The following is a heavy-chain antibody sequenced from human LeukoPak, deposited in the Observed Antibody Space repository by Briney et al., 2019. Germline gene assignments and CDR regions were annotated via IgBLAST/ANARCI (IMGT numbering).Heavy chain of an antibody. CDR3: ARSGWVRGAPRY. V-gene: IGHV4-31*03. CDR2: IYYSGST. Sequence: SQTLSLTCTVSGGSISSGGYYWSWLRQHPGTGLEWTGYIYYSGSTYYNPSLKSRVTISVDTSKNQFSLKLSSVTAADTAVYYCARSGWVRGAPRYWGQGTLVTVSS. CDR1: GGSISSGGYY. D-gene: IGHD3-10*01. J-gene: IGHJ4*02.